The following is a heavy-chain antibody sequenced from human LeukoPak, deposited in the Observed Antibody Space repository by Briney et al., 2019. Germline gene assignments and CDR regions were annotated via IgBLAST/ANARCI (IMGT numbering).Heavy chain of an antibody. D-gene: IGHD7-27*01. Sequence: SVKVSCKASGFTFTSSAVQWVRQARGQRLEWIGWIVVGSSNTNYAQKFQERVTITSDMSTSTAYMELSSLRSEDTAMYYCAASPKLTGIVPAAWGWGQGTLVTVSS. CDR3: AASPKLTGIVPAAWG. V-gene: IGHV1-58*01. CDR1: GFTFTSSA. J-gene: IGHJ4*02. CDR2: IVVGSSNT.